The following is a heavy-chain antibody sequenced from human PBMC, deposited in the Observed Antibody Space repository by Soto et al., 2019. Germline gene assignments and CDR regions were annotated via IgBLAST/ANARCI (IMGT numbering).Heavy chain of an antibody. CDR2: IYYSGST. J-gene: IGHJ4*02. V-gene: IGHV4-59*01. CDR3: AATGYYGKPYFDY. CDR1: GDSISSYY. D-gene: IGHD3-9*01. Sequence: SETLSLTCTVSGDSISSYYWSWIRQPPGKGLEWIGYIYYSGSTNYNPSLKSRVTISVDTSKNQFSLKLSSVTAADTAVYYCAATGYYGKPYFDYWGQGTLVTVSS.